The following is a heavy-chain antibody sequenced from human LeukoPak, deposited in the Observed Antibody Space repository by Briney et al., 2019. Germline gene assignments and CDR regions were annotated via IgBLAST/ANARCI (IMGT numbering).Heavy chain of an antibody. Sequence: SQTLSLTCAVSGGSISSGGYSWSWIRQPPGKGLEWIGYIYHSGSTYYNPSLKSRVTISVDRSKNQFSLNLSSVTAADTAVYYCARTTGTGYCSSTSCPYAFDIWGQGTMVTVSS. CDR3: ARTTGTGYCSSTSCPYAFDI. CDR1: GGSISSGGYS. CDR2: IYHSGST. J-gene: IGHJ3*02. D-gene: IGHD2-2*01. V-gene: IGHV4-30-2*01.